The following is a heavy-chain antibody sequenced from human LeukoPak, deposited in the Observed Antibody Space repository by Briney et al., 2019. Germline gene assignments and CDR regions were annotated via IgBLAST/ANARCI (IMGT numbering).Heavy chain of an antibody. V-gene: IGHV3-15*01. CDR2: IKSKTDGGTT. D-gene: IGHD3-10*01. Sequence: GGSLRLSCAASGFIYSNAWMSWVRQAPGKGLEWVGRIKSKTDGGTTDYAAPVKGRFTISRDDSKNTLYLQMNSLKTEDTAVYYCTTRITITMVRGGVMDVWGQGTTVTVSS. CDR3: TTRITITMVRGGVMDV. J-gene: IGHJ6*02. CDR1: GFIYSNAW.